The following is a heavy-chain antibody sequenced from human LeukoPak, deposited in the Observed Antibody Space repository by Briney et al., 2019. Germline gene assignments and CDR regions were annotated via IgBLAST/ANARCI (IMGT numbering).Heavy chain of an antibody. CDR3: ARDVVVVPAAIHYGMDV. J-gene: IGHJ6*02. D-gene: IGHD2-2*01. Sequence: SETLSLICAVYGGSFSDYFWGWIRQPPGKGLEWIGEINHSGRTYYNPSLKSRVTISVDTSKNQFSLNLSSVTAADPPVYYCARDVVVVPAAIHYGMDVWGQGTTVTVYS. V-gene: IGHV4-34*01. CDR1: GGSFSDYF. CDR2: INHSGRT.